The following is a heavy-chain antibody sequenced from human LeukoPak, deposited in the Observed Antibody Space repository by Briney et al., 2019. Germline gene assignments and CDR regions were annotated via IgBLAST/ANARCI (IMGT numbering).Heavy chain of an antibody. CDR1: GGSISSYY. V-gene: IGHV4-59*01. CDR3: ARDGYYYDSSGYYARAFDI. CDR2: IYYSGST. J-gene: IGHJ3*02. D-gene: IGHD3-22*01. Sequence: SETLSPTCTVSGGSISSYYWSWIRQPPGKGLEWIGYIYYSGSTNYNPSLKSRVTISVDTSKNQFSLKLSSVTAADTAVYYCARDGYYYDSSGYYARAFDIWGQGTMVTVSS.